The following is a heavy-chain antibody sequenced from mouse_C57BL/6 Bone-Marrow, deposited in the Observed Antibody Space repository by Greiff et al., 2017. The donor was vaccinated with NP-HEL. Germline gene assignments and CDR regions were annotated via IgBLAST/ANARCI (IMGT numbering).Heavy chain of an antibody. Sequence: VQLQQPGAELVMPGASVKLSCKASGYTFTSYWMHWVKQRPGQGLEWIGEIDPSDSYTNYNQKFKGKSTLTVDKSSSTAYMQLSSLTSEDSAVYYGARGTGPAWFAYWGQGTLVTVSA. D-gene: IGHD4-1*01. V-gene: IGHV1-69*01. J-gene: IGHJ3*01. CDR2: IDPSDSYT. CDR3: ARGTGPAWFAY. CDR1: GYTFTSYW.